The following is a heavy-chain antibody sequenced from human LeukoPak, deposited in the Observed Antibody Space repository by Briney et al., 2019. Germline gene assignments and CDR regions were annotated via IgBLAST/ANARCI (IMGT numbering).Heavy chain of an antibody. Sequence: ASVKVSCKASGYTFSNFPITWVRQAPGQGLEWMGWINTNTGNPTYVQGFTGRFVFSLDTSVSTAYLQISSLKAEDTAVYYCARVVGETTGGAIFDYWGQGTLDTVSS. D-gene: IGHD1-14*01. CDR2: INTNTGNP. V-gene: IGHV7-4-1*02. CDR1: GYTFSNFP. J-gene: IGHJ4*02. CDR3: ARVVGETTGGAIFDY.